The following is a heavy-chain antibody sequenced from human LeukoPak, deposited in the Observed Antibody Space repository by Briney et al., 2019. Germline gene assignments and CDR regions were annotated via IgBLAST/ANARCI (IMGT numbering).Heavy chain of an antibody. D-gene: IGHD6-13*01. Sequence: SETLSLTCAVYGGSFSGYYWSWIRQPPGKGLEWIGEINHSGSTNYNPSLKSRVTISVDTSKNQFSLKLSSVTAADTAVYYCARSWGYYFDYWGQGTLVTVPS. CDR3: ARSWGYYFDY. CDR2: INHSGST. J-gene: IGHJ4*02. V-gene: IGHV4-34*01. CDR1: GGSFSGYY.